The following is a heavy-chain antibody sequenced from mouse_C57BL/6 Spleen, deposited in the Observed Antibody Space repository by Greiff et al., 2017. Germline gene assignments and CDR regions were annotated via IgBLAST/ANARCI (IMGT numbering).Heavy chain of an antibody. Sequence: EVQRVESGPGLVKPSQSLSLTCSVTGYSITSCYYWNWIRQFPGNKLEWMGYISYDGSNNYNPSLKNRISITRDTSKNQFFLKLNSVTTEDTATYYCARGGRYEYYAFAYWGQGTLVTVSA. CDR3: ARGGRYEYYAFAY. V-gene: IGHV3-6*01. CDR2: ISYDGSN. J-gene: IGHJ3*01. D-gene: IGHD1-1*01. CDR1: GYSITSCYY.